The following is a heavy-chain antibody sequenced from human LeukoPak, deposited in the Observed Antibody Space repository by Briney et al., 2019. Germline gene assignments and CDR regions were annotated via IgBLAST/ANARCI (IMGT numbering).Heavy chain of an antibody. Sequence: TGGSLRLSCAASGFTFSSYAMSWVRQAPRKGLEWVSAISGSGGSTYYADSVKGRFTISRDNFKNTLYLQMNSLRAEDTAVYYCAKVSDYYDSSGYYDPFDYWGQGTLVTVSS. V-gene: IGHV3-23*01. J-gene: IGHJ4*02. D-gene: IGHD3-22*01. CDR2: ISGSGGST. CDR1: GFTFSSYA. CDR3: AKVSDYYDSSGYYDPFDY.